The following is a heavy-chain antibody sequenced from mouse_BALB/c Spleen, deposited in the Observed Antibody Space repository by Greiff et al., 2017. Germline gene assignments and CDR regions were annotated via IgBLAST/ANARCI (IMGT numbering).Heavy chain of an antibody. Sequence: VQRVESGAELARPGASVKMSCKASGYTFTSYTMHWVKQRPGQGLEWIGYINPSSGYTNYNQKFKDKATLTADKSSSTAYMQLSSLTSEDSAVYYCARSSANWDAMDYWGQGTSVTVSS. D-gene: IGHD4-1*01. CDR1: GYTFTSYT. J-gene: IGHJ4*01. CDR3: ARSSANWDAMDY. CDR2: INPSSGYT. V-gene: IGHV1-4*01.